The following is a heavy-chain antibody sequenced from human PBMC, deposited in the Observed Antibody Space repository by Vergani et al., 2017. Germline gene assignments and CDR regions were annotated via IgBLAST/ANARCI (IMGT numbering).Heavy chain of an antibody. CDR3: ARGVKRGATSE. CDR2: IWYDGSNK. D-gene: IGHD1-26*01. J-gene: IGHJ4*02. V-gene: IGHV3-33*08. CDR1: GFTFSSYD. Sequence: VQLVESGGGLVQPGGSLRLSCAASGFTFSSYDMHWVRQAPGKGLEWVAVIWYDGSNKYYADSVKGRFTISRDNSKNTLYLQMNSLRAEDTAVYHCARGVKRGATSEWGQGTLVTVSS.